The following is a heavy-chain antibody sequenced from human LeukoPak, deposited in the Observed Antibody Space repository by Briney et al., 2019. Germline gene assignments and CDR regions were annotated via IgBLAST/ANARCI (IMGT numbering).Heavy chain of an antibody. J-gene: IGHJ4*02. V-gene: IGHV3-30-3*01. CDR3: ARDYYGSGHFDN. CDR1: GFTFSSYA. CDR2: ISYDGSNR. D-gene: IGHD3-10*01. Sequence: GGSLRLSCAASGFTFSSYAIHWVRQAPGKGLEWVAVISYDGSNRYYADSVKGRFTISRDNSKNTLYLQMNSLRAEDTAVYYCARDYYGSGHFDNWGQGTLVTVSS.